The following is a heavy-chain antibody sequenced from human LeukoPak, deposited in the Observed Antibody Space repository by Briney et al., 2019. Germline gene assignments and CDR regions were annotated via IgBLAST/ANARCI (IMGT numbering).Heavy chain of an antibody. CDR1: GFTFSSYA. J-gene: IGHJ4*02. CDR3: AKDPRTYCSGGNCYLDY. CDR2: VSGSANST. V-gene: IGHV3-23*01. Sequence: RSLRLSCAASGFTFSSYAISWVRQAPGKGLEWVSAVSGSANSTYYADSVTGRFTISRDNSENTLYLQMESLRAEDTAVYYCAKDPRTYCSGGNCYLDYWGQRRLVTVSS. D-gene: IGHD2-15*01.